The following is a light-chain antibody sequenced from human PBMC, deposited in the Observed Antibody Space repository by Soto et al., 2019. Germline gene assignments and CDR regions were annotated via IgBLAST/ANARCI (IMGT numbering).Light chain of an antibody. CDR3: HQYGKTAMFT. Sequence: EIVLTQSPATLSLSPGDRATLSCRASQSVSSSYLSWYQQKPGQAPSLLIYGASNRATGIPDRFSGGGSGTNFSLPISRLQPDDFVVDYYHQYGKTAMFTFGQGTKLEIK. CDR2: GAS. V-gene: IGKV3-20*01. CDR1: QSVSSSY. J-gene: IGKJ2*01.